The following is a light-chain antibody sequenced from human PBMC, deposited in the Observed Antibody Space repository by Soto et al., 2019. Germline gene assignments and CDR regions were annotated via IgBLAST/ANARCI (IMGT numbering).Light chain of an antibody. CDR2: DAS. Sequence: DLQMTQSPSTLSASVGDRVSITCLASQSISSWLAWYQQKPGKAPKLLIYDASSLESGVPSRFSGSGSGTEFTLTISSLQPDDFATYYCQQYYSYPQTFGQGTKVDIK. J-gene: IGKJ1*01. CDR1: QSISSW. CDR3: QQYYSYPQT. V-gene: IGKV1-5*01.